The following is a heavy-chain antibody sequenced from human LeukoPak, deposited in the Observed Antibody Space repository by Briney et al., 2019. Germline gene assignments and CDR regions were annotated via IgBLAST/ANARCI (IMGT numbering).Heavy chain of an antibody. CDR1: GFTFSSYG. V-gene: IGHV3-30*02. J-gene: IGHJ3*02. CDR3: ARGYSNYGYAFDI. CDR2: IRYDGSNK. Sequence: GGSLRLSCGASGFTFSSYGMHWVRQAPGKGLEWVAFIRYDGSNKYYADSVKGRFTISRDNARNSLYLQINSLRAEDTAVYYCARGYSNYGYAFDIWGQGTMVTVSS. D-gene: IGHD4-11*01.